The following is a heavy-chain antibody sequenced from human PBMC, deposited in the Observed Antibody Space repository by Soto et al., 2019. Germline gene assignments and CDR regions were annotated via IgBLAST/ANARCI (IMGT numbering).Heavy chain of an antibody. CDR2: IQSKAEGGAT. V-gene: IGHV3-15*01. J-gene: IGHJ4*02. CDR1: GFTFSNAW. CDR3: ATDLPTAGDGELDY. Sequence: GGSLRLSCATSGFTFSNAWMNWVRQAPGKGLEWIGHIQSKAEGGATDYVAPVKGRFSISRDDSKNTVYLQMNSLKTEDTAVYFCATDLPTAGDGELDYWGQGT. D-gene: IGHD2-21*01.